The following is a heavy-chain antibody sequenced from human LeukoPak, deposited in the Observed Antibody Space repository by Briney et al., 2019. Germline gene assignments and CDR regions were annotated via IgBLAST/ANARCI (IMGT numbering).Heavy chain of an antibody. Sequence: GGSLRLSCAASGFTFSSYGMHWVRQAPGKGLEWVAVIWYDGSNKYYADSVKGRFTISRDNSKNTLYLQMNSLRAEDTAVYYCATHTPRYYYYGMDVWGQGTTVTVSS. V-gene: IGHV3-33*01. CDR2: IWYDGSNK. CDR1: GFTFSSYG. J-gene: IGHJ6*02. CDR3: ATHTPRYYYYGMDV.